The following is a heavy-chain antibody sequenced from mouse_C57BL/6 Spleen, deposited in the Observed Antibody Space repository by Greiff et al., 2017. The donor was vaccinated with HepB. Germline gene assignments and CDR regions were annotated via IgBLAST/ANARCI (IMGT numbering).Heavy chain of an antibody. CDR1: GYSITSGYY. V-gene: IGHV3-6*01. Sequence: EVKLMESGPGLVKPSQSLSLTCSVTGYSITSGYYWNWIRQFPGNKLEWMGNISYDGSNNYNASLKNRISITRDTSTNQFFLKLNSVTTEDTSTYYCARNHYAYDGYAMDYWGQGTSVTVSS. D-gene: IGHD2-2*01. CDR2: ISYDGSN. CDR3: ARNHYAYDGYAMDY. J-gene: IGHJ4*01.